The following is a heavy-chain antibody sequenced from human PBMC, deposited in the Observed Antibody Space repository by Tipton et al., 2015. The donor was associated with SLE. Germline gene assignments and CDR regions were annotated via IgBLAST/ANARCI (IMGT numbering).Heavy chain of an antibody. V-gene: IGHV4-59*01. CDR3: ASGRAVAGGDYFDY. CDR1: GGSISSYY. D-gene: IGHD6-19*01. J-gene: IGHJ4*02. CDR2: IYSSGST. Sequence: TLSLTCTVSGGSISSYYWSWIRQPPGKGLRWIGYIYSSGSTNYNPSLKSRVTISVDTSKNQFSLKLSSVTAADTAVYYCASGRAVAGGDYFDYWGQGTLVTVSS.